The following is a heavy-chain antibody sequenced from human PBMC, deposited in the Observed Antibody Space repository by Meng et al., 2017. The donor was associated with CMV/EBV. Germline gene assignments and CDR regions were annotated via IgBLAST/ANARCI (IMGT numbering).Heavy chain of an antibody. D-gene: IGHD6-6*01. CDR2: IYHSGST. V-gene: IGHV4-38-2*02. CDR1: GYSISNGYY. J-gene: IGHJ4*02. Sequence: SETLSLTCTVSGYSISNGYYWGWIRQPPGKGLEWIGSIYHSGSTYYNPSLKSRVTISVDTSKNQFSLKLSSVTAADTAVYYCARSGRSSSSGRSFLDYWGQGTLVTVSS. CDR3: ARSGRSSSSGRSFLDY.